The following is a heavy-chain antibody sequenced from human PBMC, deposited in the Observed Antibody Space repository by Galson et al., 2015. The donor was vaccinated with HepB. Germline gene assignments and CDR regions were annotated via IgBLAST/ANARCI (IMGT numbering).Heavy chain of an antibody. D-gene: IGHD3-10*01. Sequence: SVKVSCKASGYTFTSYYMHWGRQAPRQGLEWMGIINPSGGSTSYAQKFQGRVTMTRDTPTSTVYMELSSLRSEDTAVYYCARGSAVDYCYSDLWGRGTLVPVSS. CDR3: ARGSAVDYCYSDL. CDR2: INPSGGST. CDR1: GYTFTSYY. J-gene: IGHJ2*01. V-gene: IGHV1-46*01.